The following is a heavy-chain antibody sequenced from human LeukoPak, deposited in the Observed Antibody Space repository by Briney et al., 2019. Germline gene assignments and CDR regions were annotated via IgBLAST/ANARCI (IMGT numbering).Heavy chain of an antibody. CDR3: ARFSCGDYHHSSCSCAGENSLDL. CDR2: IIPILGIA. D-gene: IGHD3-16*01. V-gene: IGHV1-69*02. Sequence: GSSVKVSCKGSGCSLSFYRIGWLRHAPGQGLEWMGRIIPILGIANYAQKFQGRVTITADKSTSTAYMELSRLRSEDTAVSYCARFSCGDYHHSSCSCAGENSLDLWGQGTTVIVSS. CDR1: GCSLSFYR. J-gene: IGHJ6*02.